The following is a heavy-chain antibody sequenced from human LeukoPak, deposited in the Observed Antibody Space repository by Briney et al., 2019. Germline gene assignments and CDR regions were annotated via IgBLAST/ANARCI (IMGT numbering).Heavy chain of an antibody. CDR3: ARDFDGMDV. CDR2: IYYSGST. V-gene: IGHV4-59*12. Sequence: SETLSLTCTVSGGSISSYYWSWIRQPPGKGLEWIGYIYYSGSTNYNPSLKSRVTISVDTSKNQFSLKLSSVTAADTAVYYCARDFDGMDVWGQGTTVTVSS. CDR1: GGSISSYY. J-gene: IGHJ6*02.